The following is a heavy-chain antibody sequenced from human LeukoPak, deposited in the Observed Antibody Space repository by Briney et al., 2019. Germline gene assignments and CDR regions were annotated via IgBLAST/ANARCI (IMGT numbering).Heavy chain of an antibody. D-gene: IGHD3-3*01. CDR1: GFTFSRYW. J-gene: IGHJ4*02. CDR2: IITDGSST. V-gene: IGHV3-74*01. CDR3: ARDQVQGSALGVGY. Sequence: PGGSLRLSCAASGFTFSRYWMHWVREAPGKGLVWVSRIITDGSSTTYADSVRGRFTISRDNAKNTLYLQMNSLRAEDTAVYYCARDQVQGSALGVGYWGQGIMVTVPS.